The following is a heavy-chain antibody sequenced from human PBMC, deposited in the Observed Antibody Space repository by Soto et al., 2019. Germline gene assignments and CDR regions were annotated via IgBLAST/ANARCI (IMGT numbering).Heavy chain of an antibody. J-gene: IGHJ4*02. D-gene: IGHD4-17*01. CDR2: IWYDGSNK. Sequence: QVQLVESGGGVVQPGRSLRLSCAASGFTFSSYGMHWVRQAPGKGLEWVAVIWYDGSNKYYADSVKGRFTISRDNSKNTLYLQMNSQRAEDTAVYYCARDTYGDYTYAYWGQGTLVTVSS. CDR3: ARDTYGDYTYAY. V-gene: IGHV3-33*01. CDR1: GFTFSSYG.